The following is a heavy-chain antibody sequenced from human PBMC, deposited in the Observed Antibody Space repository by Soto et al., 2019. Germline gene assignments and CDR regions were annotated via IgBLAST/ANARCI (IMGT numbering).Heavy chain of an antibody. Sequence: ASVKVSCKASGYTFTSYYMHWVRQAPGKGLEWMGGFDPEDGETIYAQKFQGRVTMTEDTSTDTAYMELSSLRSEDTAVYYCATDRITSYDSSGYYKNLNWYFDLWGRGTLVPVS. CDR3: ATDRITSYDSSGYYKNLNWYFDL. D-gene: IGHD3-22*01. V-gene: IGHV1-24*01. CDR2: FDPEDGET. CDR1: GYTFTSYY. J-gene: IGHJ2*01.